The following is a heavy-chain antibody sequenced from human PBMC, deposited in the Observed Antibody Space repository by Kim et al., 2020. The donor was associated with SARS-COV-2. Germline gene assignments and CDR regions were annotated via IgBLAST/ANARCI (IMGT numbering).Heavy chain of an antibody. CDR1: GYSFTSYW. V-gene: IGHV5-51*01. CDR2: IYPGDSDT. CDR3: ARNLYSGSYYRYYYGMDV. Sequence: GESLKISCKGSGYSFTSYWIGWVRQMPGKGLEWMGIIYPGDSDTRYSPSFQGQVTIPADKSISTSYLQWSSLKASDTAMYYCARNLYSGSYYRYYYGMDVWGQGTTVTVSS. D-gene: IGHD1-26*01. J-gene: IGHJ6*02.